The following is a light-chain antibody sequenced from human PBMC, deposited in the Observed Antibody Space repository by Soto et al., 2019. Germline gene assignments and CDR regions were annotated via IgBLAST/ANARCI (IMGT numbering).Light chain of an antibody. V-gene: IGKV1-5*01. CDR2: DAS. Sequence: DIQMTQSPSTLSSSVGERVTITCRASQNINSWLAWYQQKPGKAPNLLIYDASTLASGVPSRFSGSGSGTEFTLTISSLQPEDFATYYCQQFHSFSRTFGQGTKVEVK. J-gene: IGKJ1*01. CDR1: QNINSW. CDR3: QQFHSFSRT.